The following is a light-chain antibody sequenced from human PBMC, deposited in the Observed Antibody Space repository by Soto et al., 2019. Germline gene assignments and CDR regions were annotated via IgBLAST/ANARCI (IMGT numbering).Light chain of an antibody. J-gene: IGLJ2*01. CDR3: CSYAGGVI. CDR2: EVT. CDR1: SRDFGSYNL. Sequence: QSALTQPASVSGSPGQSITISCTGTSRDFGSYNLVSWYQQYPGKAPKLMIYEVTKRPSGVSDRFSGSKSGNTASLTISGLQAEDEADYYCCSYAGGVIFGGGTKVTVL. V-gene: IGLV2-23*02.